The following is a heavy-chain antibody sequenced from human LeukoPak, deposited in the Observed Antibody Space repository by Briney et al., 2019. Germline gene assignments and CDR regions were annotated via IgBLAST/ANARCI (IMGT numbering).Heavy chain of an antibody. Sequence: GGSLRLSCAASGFTFSSYGMHWVRQAPGKGLEWVAVISYGGSNKYYADSVKGRFTISRDNSKNTLYLQMNSLRAEDTAVYYCATNAPTGWGQGTLVTVSS. CDR3: ATNAPTG. CDR2: ISYGGSNK. J-gene: IGHJ4*02. V-gene: IGHV3-30*03. CDR1: GFTFSSYG.